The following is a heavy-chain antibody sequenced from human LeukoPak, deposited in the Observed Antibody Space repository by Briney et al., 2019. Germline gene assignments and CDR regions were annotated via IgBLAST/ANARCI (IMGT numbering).Heavy chain of an antibody. CDR3: ARDIVGATHDY. D-gene: IGHD1-26*01. CDR2: IYHSGST. CDR1: GYSISSGYY. J-gene: IGHJ4*02. V-gene: IGHV4-38-2*02. Sequence: SETLSLTCTVSGYSISSGYYWGWIRQPPGKGLEWIGSIYHSGSTYYNPSLKSRVTISVDTSKNQFSLKLTSVTAADTAMYHCARDIVGATHDYWGQGTLVTVSS.